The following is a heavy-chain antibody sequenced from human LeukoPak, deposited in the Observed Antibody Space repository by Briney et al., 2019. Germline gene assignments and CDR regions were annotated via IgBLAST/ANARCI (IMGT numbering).Heavy chain of an antibody. CDR2: IIPIFGTA. V-gene: IGHV1-69*06. CDR3: ARGVGDSSGYYVSFDY. D-gene: IGHD3-22*01. J-gene: IGHJ4*02. CDR1: GGTFSSYA. Sequence: SVKVSCKASGGTFSSYAISWVRQAPGQGLEWMGGIIPIFGTANYAQKFQGRVTITADKSTSTAYKELSSLRSEDTAVYYCARGVGDSSGYYVSFDYWGQGTLVTVSS.